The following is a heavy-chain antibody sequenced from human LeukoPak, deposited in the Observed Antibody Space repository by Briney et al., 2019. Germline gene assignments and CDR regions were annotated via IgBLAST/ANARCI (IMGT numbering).Heavy chain of an antibody. D-gene: IGHD2-8*02. J-gene: IGHJ4*03. Sequence: SETLSLTCAVYAGPFNGCFWSWIRQPPGKGLEWIGDINHTGNTNYNPSLKSRVTISVDTSKKQFSLKLNSVTAADTAVYYCARGTIVVYDMSSGRYFDSWGQGTLVTVSS. CDR3: ARGTIVVYDMSSGRYFDS. V-gene: IGHV4-34*01. CDR2: INHTGNT. CDR1: AGPFNGCF.